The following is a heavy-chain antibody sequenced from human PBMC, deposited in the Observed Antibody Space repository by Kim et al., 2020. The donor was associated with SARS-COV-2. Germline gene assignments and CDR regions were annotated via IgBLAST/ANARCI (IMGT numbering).Heavy chain of an antibody. D-gene: IGHD6-6*01. Sequence: GGSLRLSCAASGFTFSSYAMSWVRQAPGKGLEWVSVIYSGGSSTYYADSVKGRFTISRDNSKNTLYLQMNSLRAEDTAVYYCAKEREQLGGTYCGQGTLVTVSS. CDR1: GFTFSSYA. J-gene: IGHJ4*02. CDR3: AKEREQLGGTY. CDR2: IYSGGSST. V-gene: IGHV3-23*03.